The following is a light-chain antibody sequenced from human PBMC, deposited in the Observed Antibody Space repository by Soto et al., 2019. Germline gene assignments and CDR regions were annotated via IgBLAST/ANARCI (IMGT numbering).Light chain of an antibody. CDR2: EVS. V-gene: IGLV2-14*01. CDR3: SSQTASATVL. Sequence: QSALTQPASVSGSPGQSITISCTGTSSDIGGYNFVSWYQHHPGKAPKLMIYEVSNRPSGVSDRFSGSKSGNTASLIISGLRPEDEADYYCSSQTASATVLFGGGTKLTVL. CDR1: SSDIGGYNF. J-gene: IGLJ2*01.